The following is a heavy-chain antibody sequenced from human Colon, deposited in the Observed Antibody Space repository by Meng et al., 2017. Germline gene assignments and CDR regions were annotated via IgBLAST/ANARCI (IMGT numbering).Heavy chain of an antibody. CDR3: ARDHWGSLEY. J-gene: IGHJ4*02. D-gene: IGHD7-27*01. CDR1: DGSVNNVSVSSVNYQ. Sequence: LICAVSDGSVNNVSVSSVNYQWGWIRQPPGKGLEWIGHSSNNYNPSLKSRVTISLDTSKNQFSLKLKSVTAADTAVYYCARDHWGSLEYWGQGILVTVSS. V-gene: IGHV4-61*01. CDR2: SSN.